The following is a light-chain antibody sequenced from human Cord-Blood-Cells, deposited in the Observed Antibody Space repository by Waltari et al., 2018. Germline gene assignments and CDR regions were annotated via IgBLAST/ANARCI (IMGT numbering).Light chain of an antibody. J-gene: IGLJ1*01. CDR3: AAWYDSLNGYV. CDR2: RNN. V-gene: IGLV1-44*01. CDR1: SSNIGSNT. Sequence: QSVLTQPPSASGTPGQRVTISCSGSSSNIGSNTVNWYQQLPGTAPKLLIYRNNQRPSGVPDRFSGSKSGTSASLAISGLQSEDEAYYYCAAWYDSLNGYVFGTGTKVTVL.